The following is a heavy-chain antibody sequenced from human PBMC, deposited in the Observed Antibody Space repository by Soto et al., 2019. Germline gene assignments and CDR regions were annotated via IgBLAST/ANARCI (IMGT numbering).Heavy chain of an antibody. CDR1: GYTFTSHA. J-gene: IGHJ5*02. V-gene: IGHV1-3*01. CDR2: INAGNGNT. D-gene: IGHD6-13*01. Sequence: GASVKVSCTDCGYTFTSHAMHCVRQAPGQRLEWMGWINAGNGNTKYSQKFQGRVTITTDTSASTAYMDYCARDGIAAAGTSWFDPWGQGTLVTVSS. CDR3: FDP.